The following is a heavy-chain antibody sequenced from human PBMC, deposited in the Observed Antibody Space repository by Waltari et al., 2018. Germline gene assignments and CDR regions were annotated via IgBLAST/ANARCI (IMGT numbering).Heavy chain of an antibody. V-gene: IGHV3-73*01. D-gene: IGHD6-19*01. CDR2: IRREPYNYAT. J-gene: IGHJ4*02. Sequence: EVQVVESGGGLVQPGGSLKLSCAALGFSFSGFTILWVRQTSGKGLEWVGRIRREPYNYATAYSASVKGRFTISRDDSKNTAYLQMNSLMTEDTAVYYCSGGEVTGTDFWGQGTLVTVSS. CDR1: GFSFSGFT. CDR3: SGGEVTGTDF.